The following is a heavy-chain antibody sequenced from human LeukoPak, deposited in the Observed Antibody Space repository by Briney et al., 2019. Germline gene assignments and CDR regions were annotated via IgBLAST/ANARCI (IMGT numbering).Heavy chain of an antibody. Sequence: GRSLRLSCAASGFTFSSYGMHWVRQAPGKGLEWVAVISYDGSNKYYADSVKGRFTISRDNSKNTLYLQMNSLRAEDTAVYYCARAMVRGVIITLFDYWGQGTLVTVSS. CDR1: GFTFSSYG. D-gene: IGHD3-10*01. CDR3: ARAMVRGVIITLFDY. V-gene: IGHV3-30*03. J-gene: IGHJ4*02. CDR2: ISYDGSNK.